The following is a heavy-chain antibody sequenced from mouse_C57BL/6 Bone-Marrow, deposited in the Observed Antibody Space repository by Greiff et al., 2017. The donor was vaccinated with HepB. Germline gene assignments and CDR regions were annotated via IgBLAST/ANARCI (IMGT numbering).Heavy chain of an antibody. V-gene: IGHV5-17*01. J-gene: IGHJ3*01. D-gene: IGHD1-1*01. Sequence: DVMLVESGGGLVKPGGSLKLSCAASGFTFSDYGMHWVRQAPEKGLEWVAYISSGSSTIYYADTVKGRFTISRDNAKNTLFLQMTSLRSEDTAMYYCARSVYYYGSSYEAWFAYWGQGTLVTVSA. CDR2: ISSGSSTI. CDR1: GFTFSDYG. CDR3: ARSVYYYGSSYEAWFAY.